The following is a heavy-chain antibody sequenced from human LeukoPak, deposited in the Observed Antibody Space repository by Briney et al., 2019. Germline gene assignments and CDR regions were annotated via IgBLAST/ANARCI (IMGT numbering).Heavy chain of an antibody. D-gene: IGHD4-23*01. CDR1: GFSFSRDR. J-gene: IGHJ4*02. V-gene: IGHV3-74*01. CDR2: IASDGSST. CDR3: ARGRPHGNDY. Sequence: GGSLRLSCAASGFSFSRDRMNWVRQAPGKGLVWVSRIASDGSSTTYADSVKGRFSISRDNAKNTLYLQMNSLRVEDTAVYYCARGRPHGNDYWGQGTLVTVSS.